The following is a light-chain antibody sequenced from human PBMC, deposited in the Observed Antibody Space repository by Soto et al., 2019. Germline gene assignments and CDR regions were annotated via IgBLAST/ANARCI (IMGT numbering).Light chain of an antibody. CDR2: AVS. J-gene: IGKJ1*01. V-gene: IGKV3-15*01. Sequence: EILMTQSPGTLSASPGERATLSCRASQSVSSNLAWYQQKPGQAPRLLIYAVSTRATGIPARFSGSGSGTEFTLTISSQQSEDVAVYYCQQYNKWPLTFGQGTKVEIK. CDR1: QSVSSN. CDR3: QQYNKWPLT.